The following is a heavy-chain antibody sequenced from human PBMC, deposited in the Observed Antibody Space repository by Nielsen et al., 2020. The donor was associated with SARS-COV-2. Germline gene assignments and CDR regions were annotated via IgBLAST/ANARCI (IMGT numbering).Heavy chain of an antibody. V-gene: IGHV3-30*18. CDR2: ISYDGSNK. J-gene: IGHJ4*02. CDR3: AKDGTRGDYSYFDY. D-gene: IGHD4-17*01. CDR1: GFTFSSYG. Sequence: GGSLRLSCAASGFTFSSYGMHWVRQAPGKGLEWVAVISYDGSNKYYADSVKGRFTISRDNSKNTLYLQMNSLRAEDTAVYYCAKDGTRGDYSYFDYWGQGTLVTVSS.